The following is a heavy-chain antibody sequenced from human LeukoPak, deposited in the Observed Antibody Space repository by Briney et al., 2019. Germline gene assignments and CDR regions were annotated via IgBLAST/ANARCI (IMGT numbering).Heavy chain of an antibody. V-gene: IGHV3-23*03. CDR2: IYSGGST. Sequence: GGSLRLSCAASGFTFSSYAMIWVRQAPGKGLERVSLIYSGGSTKYADSVKGRFTISRDNSRNTLYLEMNSLRAEDTAVYYCAGYSSFDCWGQGTLVTVSS. CDR1: GFTFSSYA. CDR3: AGYSSFDC. J-gene: IGHJ4*02. D-gene: IGHD3-22*01.